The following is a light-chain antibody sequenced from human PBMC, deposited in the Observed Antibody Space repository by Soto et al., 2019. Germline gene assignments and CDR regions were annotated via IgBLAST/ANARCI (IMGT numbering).Light chain of an antibody. J-gene: IGKJ2*01. V-gene: IGKV3-20*01. CDR2: GAS. CDR3: QQYGRSPMFT. Sequence: EIVLTQSPGTLSLSPGDRATLSCRASQSVSSNYLAWYQQKPGQAPRLLIYGASRGAAGIPARFSGSGSQTPLTLTISRLEPDDFAVYFCQQYGRSPMFTFGQGTKLEVK. CDR1: QSVSSNY.